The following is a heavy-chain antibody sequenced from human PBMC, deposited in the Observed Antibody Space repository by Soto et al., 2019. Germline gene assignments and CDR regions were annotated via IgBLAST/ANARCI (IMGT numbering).Heavy chain of an antibody. CDR2: MNPNSGNT. V-gene: IGHV1-8*01. CDR3: ASSWAYSSGHDAFDI. Sequence: ASVKVSCKASGYTFTSYDIDWVRQATGQGLEWMGWMNPNSGNTGYAQKFQGRVTMTRNTSISTAYMELSSLRSEDTAVYYCASSWAYSSGHDAFDIWGQGTMVTVSS. CDR1: GYTFTSYD. J-gene: IGHJ3*02. D-gene: IGHD6-25*01.